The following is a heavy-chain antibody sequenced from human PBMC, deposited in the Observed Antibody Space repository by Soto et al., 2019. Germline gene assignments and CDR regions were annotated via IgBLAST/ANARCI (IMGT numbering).Heavy chain of an antibody. CDR2: INRDGSST. V-gene: IGHV3-74*01. CDR1: GSTYSNYW. CDR3: ASPGIAVAGTWDAFDI. J-gene: IGHJ3*02. D-gene: IGHD6-19*01. Sequence: PGGSMRLSCVVSGSTYSNYWMHWVRQDPGKRLMWVSRINRDGSSTSYADSVKGRFTISRDNAKNTLYLQMNSLRAEDTAVYYCASPGIAVAGTWDAFDIWGQGTMVTV.